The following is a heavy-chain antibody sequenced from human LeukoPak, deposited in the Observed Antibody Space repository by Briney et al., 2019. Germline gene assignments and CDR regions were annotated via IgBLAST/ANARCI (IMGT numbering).Heavy chain of an antibody. CDR3: ARALADSRNYYLGFDY. CDR1: GFTFSDYY. D-gene: IGHD3-22*01. Sequence: GGSLRLPCVASGFTFSDYYMGWIRQAPGKGLGWISYITNNGGAMFYADSLKGRLTIFRDNAKKSLYLQMNSLRPDDTALYYCARALADSRNYYLGFDYWGQGTLVTVSS. J-gene: IGHJ4*02. V-gene: IGHV3-11*04. CDR2: ITNNGGAM.